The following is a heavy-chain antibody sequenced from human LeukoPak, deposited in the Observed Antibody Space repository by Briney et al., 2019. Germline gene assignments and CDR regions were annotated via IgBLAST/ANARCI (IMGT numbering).Heavy chain of an antibody. J-gene: IGHJ4*02. CDR1: GYTFTGYY. CDR3: ARDQFQPYSGATVSDY. CDR2: INPNSGGT. Sequence: ASVKVSCKASGYTFTGYYMHWVRQAPGQGLEWMGWINPNSGGTNYAQKFQGRVTMTRDTSISTAYMELSRLRSDDTAVYYCARDQFQPYSGATVSDYWGQGTLVTVSS. D-gene: IGHD5-18*01. V-gene: IGHV1-2*02.